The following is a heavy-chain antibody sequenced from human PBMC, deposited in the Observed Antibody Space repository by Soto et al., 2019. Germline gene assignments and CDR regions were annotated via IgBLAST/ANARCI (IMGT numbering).Heavy chain of an antibody. D-gene: IGHD6-19*01. J-gene: IGHJ4*02. CDR3: AKDRIAVAGTLDY. CDR2: IKPDGSEK. CDR1: GFSFSTYW. V-gene: IGHV3-7*01. Sequence: GGSLRLSCADSGFSFSTYWMHWVRQAPGKGLEWVANIKPDGSEKYYVDSVKGRFTISRDNAKNSLYLQMNSLRVEDTAVYYCAKDRIAVAGTLDYWGQGTLVTVS.